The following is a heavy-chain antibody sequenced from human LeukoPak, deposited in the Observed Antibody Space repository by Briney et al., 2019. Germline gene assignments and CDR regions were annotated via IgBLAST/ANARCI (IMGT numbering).Heavy chain of an antibody. CDR2: IKHSGST. D-gene: IGHD2-2*01. V-gene: IGHV4-34*01. CDR3: ARFAPDNHYQLLVHGMDV. CDR1: GGSFSGYY. J-gene: IGHJ6*02. Sequence: SETLSLTCAVYGGSFSGYYWSWIRQPPGKGREWMGEIKHSGSTNYNPSLKSRVTISVDTSKNQFSLKLSSVTAADTAVYYCARFAPDNHYQLLVHGMDVWGQGTTVTVSS.